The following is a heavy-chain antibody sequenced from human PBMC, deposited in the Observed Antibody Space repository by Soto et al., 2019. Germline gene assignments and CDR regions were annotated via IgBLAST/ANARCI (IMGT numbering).Heavy chain of an antibody. D-gene: IGHD3-10*01. Sequence: QVQLQESGPGLVKPSQTLSLTCTVSGGSISSGGYYWSWIRQHPGKGLEWIGNLYYSGSTYYNPSGKSRVTISVDTSKNRFTLKLSSVTAADTAVYYCARDGFGDYYYGMDVWGQGTTVTVSS. CDR1: GGSISSGGYY. J-gene: IGHJ6*02. V-gene: IGHV4-31*03. CDR3: ARDGFGDYYYGMDV. CDR2: LYYSGST.